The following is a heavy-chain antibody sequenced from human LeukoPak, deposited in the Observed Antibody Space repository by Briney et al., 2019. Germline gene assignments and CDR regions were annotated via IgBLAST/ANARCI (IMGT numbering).Heavy chain of an antibody. J-gene: IGHJ4*02. CDR1: GGSFSGYY. D-gene: IGHD2-15*01. V-gene: IGHV4-34*01. CDR3: ASYCSGGSCYHTTFDY. Sequence: PSETLSLTCAVYGGSFSGYYWSWIRQPPGKGLEWIGEINHSGSTNYNPSLKSRVTISVDTSKNQFSLKLSSVTAADTAVYYCASYCSGGSCYHTTFDYWGQGTLVTVPS. CDR2: INHSGST.